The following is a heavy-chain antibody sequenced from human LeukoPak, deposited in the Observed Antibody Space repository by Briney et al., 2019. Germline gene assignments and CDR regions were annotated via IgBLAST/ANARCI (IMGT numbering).Heavy chain of an antibody. Sequence: SLRLSCAASGFTFDDYAMHWVRQAPGKGLEWVSGISWNSGSIGYADSVKGRFTISRDNAKNSLYLQMNSLRAEDTALYYCAKDLLPKGGPYYFDYWGQGTLVTVSS. V-gene: IGHV3-9*01. CDR3: AKDLLPKGGPYYFDY. CDR1: GFTFDDYA. D-gene: IGHD3-16*01. J-gene: IGHJ4*02. CDR2: ISWNSGSI.